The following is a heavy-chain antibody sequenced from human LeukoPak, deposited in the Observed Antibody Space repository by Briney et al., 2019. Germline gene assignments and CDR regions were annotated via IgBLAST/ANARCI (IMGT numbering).Heavy chain of an antibody. Sequence: GASVKVSCKASGGTFSSYAISWVRQAPGQGLEWMGRIIPILGIANYTQKFQGRVTITADKSTSTAYMELSSLRSEDTAVYYYAGEEGIAAAAAIYYYGMDVWGQGTTVTVSS. J-gene: IGHJ6*02. V-gene: IGHV1-69*04. CDR3: AGEEGIAAAAAIYYYGMDV. CDR1: GGTFSSYA. CDR2: IIPILGIA. D-gene: IGHD6-13*01.